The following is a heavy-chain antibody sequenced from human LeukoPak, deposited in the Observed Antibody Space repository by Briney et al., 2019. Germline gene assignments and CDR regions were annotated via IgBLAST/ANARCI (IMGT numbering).Heavy chain of an antibody. V-gene: IGHV1-69*04. Sequence: SVKVSCKASGGTFSSYAISWVRQAPGQGLEWMGRIIPILGIANYAQKFQGRVTVTADKSTSTAYMELSSLRSEDTAVYYCARGSGFEDYWGQGTLVTVSS. J-gene: IGHJ4*02. CDR1: GGTFSSYA. CDR2: IIPILGIA. CDR3: ARGSGFEDY. D-gene: IGHD5-12*01.